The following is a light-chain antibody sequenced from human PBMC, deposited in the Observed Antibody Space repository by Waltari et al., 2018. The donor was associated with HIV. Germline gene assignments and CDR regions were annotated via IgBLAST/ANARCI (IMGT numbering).Light chain of an antibody. J-gene: IGKJ2*01. CDR2: AIS. Sequence: SVGDRVTITCRASRALSSYLNWYYQKPGEAPKLLIYAISNLQTGAPSRFSGSGSGTDFTLTISSLQPEDSATYYCQQTSNTPFTFGQGTKLEI. V-gene: IGKV1-39*01. CDR1: RALSSY. CDR3: QQTSNTPFT.